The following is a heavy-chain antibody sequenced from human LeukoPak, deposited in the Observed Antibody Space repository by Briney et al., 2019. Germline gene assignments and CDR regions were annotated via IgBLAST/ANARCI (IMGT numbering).Heavy chain of an antibody. D-gene: IGHD5-18*01. V-gene: IGHV3-23*01. Sequence: GGSLRLSCAASGFPFSNYAMSWVRQAPGKGLEWVSGIGGSGGDTYYADSVKGRFTISRDNSKNTLYLQMNSLRAGDTAAYYCAKDGYGTSVLYYMDVWGKGTTVTVSS. J-gene: IGHJ6*03. CDR1: GFPFSNYA. CDR3: AKDGYGTSVLYYMDV. CDR2: IGGSGGDT.